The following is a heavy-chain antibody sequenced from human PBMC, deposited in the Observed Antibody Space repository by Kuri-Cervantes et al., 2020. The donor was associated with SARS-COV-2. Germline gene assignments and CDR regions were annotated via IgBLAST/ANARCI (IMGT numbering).Heavy chain of an antibody. V-gene: IGHV3-23*01. CDR2: LSGSGGST. D-gene: IGHD2-21*01. J-gene: IGHJ6*04. Sequence: GESLKISCAASGFTFSSYAMSWVRQAPGKGLEWVSALSGSGGSTYCADSVKGRFTISRDNSKNTLYLQMNSLRAEDTAVYYCAKEHLDCGGDCNSLVDVWGRGTTVTVSS. CDR3: AKEHLDCGGDCNSLVDV. CDR1: GFTFSSYA.